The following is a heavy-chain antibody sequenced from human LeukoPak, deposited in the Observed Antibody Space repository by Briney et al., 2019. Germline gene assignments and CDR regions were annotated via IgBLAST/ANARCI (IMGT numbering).Heavy chain of an antibody. CDR2: IRSDATNK. V-gene: IGHV3-30*02. J-gene: IGHJ3*02. D-gene: IGHD3-10*01. CDR1: GFSFSSYG. CDR3: ARDHSEGAFDI. Sequence: GGSLRPSCAASGFSFSSYGIHWVRQAPGKGLEWVAFIRSDATNKYYTDSVKGRFTISRDNSKSTLYLQMNSLRAEDTAVYYCARDHSEGAFDIWGQGTMVTVSS.